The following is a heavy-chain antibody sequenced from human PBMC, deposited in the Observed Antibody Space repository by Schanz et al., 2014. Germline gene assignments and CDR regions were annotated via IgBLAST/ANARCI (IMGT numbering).Heavy chain of an antibody. CDR2: ISAGGTNT. CDR3: ARSYSSGWYPYYYGMDV. CDR1: GFTFSTYA. V-gene: IGHV3-48*04. D-gene: IGHD6-19*01. J-gene: IGHJ6*02. Sequence: EVQLVESGGGLVQPGGSLRLSCAASGFTFSTYAMTWVRQAPGKGLEWVSSISAGGTNTNYADSVKGRFTISRDNAKNSLYLQMNSLRAEDTAVYYCARSYSSGWYPYYYGMDVWGQGTTVTVSS.